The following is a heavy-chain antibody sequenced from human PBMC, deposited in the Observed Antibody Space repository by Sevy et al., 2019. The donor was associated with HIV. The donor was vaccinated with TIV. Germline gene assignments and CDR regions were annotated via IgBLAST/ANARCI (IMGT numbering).Heavy chain of an antibody. Sequence: ASVKVSCKASGYTFTSYGISWVRQAPGQGLEWMGWISAYNGNTNYAQKLQGRVTMTTDTSTSTAYMGLRSLGSDDTAVYYCARGSRRRAGYYFDYWGQGTLVTVSS. CDR3: ARGSRRRAGYYFDY. CDR1: GYTFTSYG. CDR2: ISAYNGNT. J-gene: IGHJ4*02. V-gene: IGHV1-18*01. D-gene: IGHD3-10*01.